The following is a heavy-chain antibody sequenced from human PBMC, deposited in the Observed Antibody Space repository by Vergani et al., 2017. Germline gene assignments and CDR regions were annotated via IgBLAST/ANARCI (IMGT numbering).Heavy chain of an antibody. V-gene: IGHV5-51*01. Sequence: EVQLVQSGAEVKKPGESLKISCKGSGYSFTSYWIGWVRQMPGKGLEWMGIIYPGDSDTRYSPSFQGQVTISADKSISTAYLQWSSLKASDTAMYYCARHGPRLRYCSGGSCRSRYWYFDLWGRGTLVTVSS. J-gene: IGHJ2*01. D-gene: IGHD2-15*01. CDR2: IYPGDSDT. CDR1: GYSFTSYW. CDR3: ARHGPRLRYCSGGSCRSRYWYFDL.